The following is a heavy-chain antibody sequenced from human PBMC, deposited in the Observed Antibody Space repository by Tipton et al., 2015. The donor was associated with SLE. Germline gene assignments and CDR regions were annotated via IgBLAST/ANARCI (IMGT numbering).Heavy chain of an antibody. CDR1: GFSISSGYY. D-gene: IGHD2-2*01. CDR3: AKNPAAAPDDY. V-gene: IGHV4-38-2*02. Sequence: TLSLTCTVSGFSISSGYYWAWIRQPPGKGLEWIGNIYHSGNTYYNPSLKSRVTISADTSKNQFSLRLSSVTAADTAVYYCAKNPAAAPDDYWGPGTLVTVSS. J-gene: IGHJ4*02. CDR2: IYHSGNT.